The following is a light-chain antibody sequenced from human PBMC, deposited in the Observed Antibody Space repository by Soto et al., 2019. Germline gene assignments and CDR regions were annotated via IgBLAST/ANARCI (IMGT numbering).Light chain of an antibody. J-gene: IGKJ3*01. V-gene: IGKV1-17*01. CDR2: TIS. CDR3: LQHYAFPFT. Sequence: DIQMTQSPSSLSASVGGRVTITCRASQDIGTSLDWFQQKPGTAPKRLIYTISDLQSGVPSKFSGGGSGTEFTLTISSLQPEDSATYYCLQHYAFPFTFGPGTKVHV. CDR1: QDIGTS.